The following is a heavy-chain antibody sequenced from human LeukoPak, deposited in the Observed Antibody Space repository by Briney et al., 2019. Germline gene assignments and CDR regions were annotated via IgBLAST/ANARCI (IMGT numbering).Heavy chain of an antibody. CDR3: AKGPKKQMVGSRGYYFDF. J-gene: IGHJ4*02. Sequence: GGSLRLSCGASGFTFSSYAMVWVRQAPGEGLEWVSGISDSGGSRHYADSVKGRFTTSRDNSKNTLYLQVNSLRAEDTAVYFCAKGPKKQMVGSRGYYFDFWGQGTLVTVSS. CDR2: ISDSGGSR. V-gene: IGHV3-23*01. CDR1: GFTFSSYA. D-gene: IGHD6-13*01.